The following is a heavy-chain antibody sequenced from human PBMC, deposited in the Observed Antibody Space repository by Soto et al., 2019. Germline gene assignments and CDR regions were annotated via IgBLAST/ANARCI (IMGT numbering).Heavy chain of an antibody. CDR2: IYYSGST. D-gene: IGHD4-17*01. J-gene: IGHJ6*02. CDR1: GGSISSSSYY. Sequence: SETLSLTCTVSGGSISSSSYYWGWIRQPPGKGLEWIGSIYYSGSTYYNPSLKSRVTISVDTSKNQFSLKLSSVTAADTAVYYCARLSYGGNSWPYYYYYGMDVWGQGTTVTVSS. CDR3: ARLSYGGNSWPYYYYYGMDV. V-gene: IGHV4-39*01.